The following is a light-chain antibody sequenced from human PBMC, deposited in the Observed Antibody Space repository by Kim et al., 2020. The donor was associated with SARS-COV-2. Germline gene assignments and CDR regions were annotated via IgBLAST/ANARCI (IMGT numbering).Light chain of an antibody. Sequence: ELTQPPSASGTPGQRVTISCSGSDSNIGSNIVNWYQQLPGTAPKLLIYSNNQQASGVPDRFSGSKSGTSASLAISGLQSEDEADYYCAALDDSLNGWVFGGGTKVTVL. J-gene: IGLJ3*02. CDR1: DSNIGSNI. CDR2: SNN. V-gene: IGLV1-44*01. CDR3: AALDDSLNGWV.